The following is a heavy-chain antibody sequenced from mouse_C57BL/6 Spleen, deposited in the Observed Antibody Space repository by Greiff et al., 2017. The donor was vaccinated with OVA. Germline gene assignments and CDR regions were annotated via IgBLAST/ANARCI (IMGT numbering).Heavy chain of an antibody. CDR2: IRNKANGYTS. D-gene: IGHD1-1*01. V-gene: IGHV7-3*01. CDR3: AGPYYAGIDNCAMDY. Sequence: EVKLMESGGGLVQPGGSLSLSCAASGFTFTDYYMSWVRQPPGKALEWLGCIRNKANGYTSDYSATVKGRFTISRDNSQSILYLQMNALRAEDSATYYGAGPYYAGIDNCAMDYWGQGTSVTVSS. J-gene: IGHJ4*01. CDR1: GFTFTDYY.